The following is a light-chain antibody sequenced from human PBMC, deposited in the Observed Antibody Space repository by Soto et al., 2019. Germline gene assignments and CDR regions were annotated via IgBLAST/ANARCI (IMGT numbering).Light chain of an antibody. CDR1: QGISSY. V-gene: IGKV1-8*01. J-gene: IGKJ2*01. CDR3: QQYWSYPYT. Sequence: AIRMTQSTSSFSASTGDRVTITCRASQGISSYLAWYQQKPGKAPKLLIYAAATLQRGAPSRFIASGSGTDFLLTISRLQSEDFATYYCQQYWSYPYTSGQGTKLEI. CDR2: AAA.